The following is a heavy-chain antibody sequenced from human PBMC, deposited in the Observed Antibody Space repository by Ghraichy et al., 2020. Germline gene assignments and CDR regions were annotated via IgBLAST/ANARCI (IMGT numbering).Heavy chain of an antibody. V-gene: IGHV3-23*01. J-gene: IGHJ4*02. D-gene: IGHD3-10*01. Sequence: GESLNISCAASGFTFSSYAMSWVRQAPGKGLEWVSAISGSGGSTYYADSVKGRFTISRDNSKNTLYLQMNSLRAEDTAVYYCAKAGLPGSYLPPSYFDYWGQGTLVTVSS. CDR3: AKAGLPGSYLPPSYFDY. CDR2: ISGSGGST. CDR1: GFTFSSYA.